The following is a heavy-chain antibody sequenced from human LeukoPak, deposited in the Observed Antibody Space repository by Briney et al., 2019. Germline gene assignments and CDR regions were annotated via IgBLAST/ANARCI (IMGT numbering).Heavy chain of an antibody. CDR2: ISGSGGST. V-gene: IGHV3-23*01. CDR1: GFTFSSYA. CDR3: AKSYYYDSSGPNWFDP. Sequence: GSLRLSCAASGFTFSSYAMSWVRQAPGKGLEWVSAISGSGGSTYYADYVKGRFTISRDNSKNTMYLQMNSLRAEDTAVYYCAKSYYYDSSGPNWFDPWGQGTLVTVSS. D-gene: IGHD3-22*01. J-gene: IGHJ5*02.